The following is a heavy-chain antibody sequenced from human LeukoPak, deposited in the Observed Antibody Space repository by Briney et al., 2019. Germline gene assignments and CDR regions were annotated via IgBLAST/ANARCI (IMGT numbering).Heavy chain of an antibody. J-gene: IGHJ4*02. Sequence: GGSLRLSCAASGFPFSSFSIHWVRQSPGKGLEGVACISKDGSDKYYADSVRGRSTISRDNSEKTLFLQINSLKPEYTGVYYCAKDRGVYTFGAYYFDSWGKGTLVTVAS. D-gene: IGHD3-3*01. CDR2: ISKDGSDK. CDR3: AKDRGVYTFGAYYFDS. CDR1: GFPFSSFS. V-gene: IGHV3-30*04.